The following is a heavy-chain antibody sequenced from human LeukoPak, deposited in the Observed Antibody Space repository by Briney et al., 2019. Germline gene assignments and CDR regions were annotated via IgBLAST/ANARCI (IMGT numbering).Heavy chain of an antibody. J-gene: IGHJ4*02. CDR3: AKGGISGYLDY. D-gene: IGHD2-15*01. CDR1: GFNFSNYA. Sequence: AGGSLRLSCAASGFNFSNYALSWVCQAPGKGLEWISSISSSGATTYYADSVKGRFTISRDNSKSTLSLQMNSLRAEDTAVYYCAKGGISGYLDYWGQGTLVTVSS. CDR2: ISSSGATT. V-gene: IGHV3-23*01.